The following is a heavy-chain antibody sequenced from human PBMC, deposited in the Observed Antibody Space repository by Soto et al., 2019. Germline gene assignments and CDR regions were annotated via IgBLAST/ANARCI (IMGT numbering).Heavy chain of an antibody. CDR3: ARKYYYDSSGYYPRTYYFDY. V-gene: IGHV4-34*01. J-gene: IGHJ4*02. Sequence: PSETLSLTCAVYGGSFSGYYWSWIRQPPGKGLEWIGEINHSGSTNYNPSLKSRVTISVDTSKNQFSLKLSSVTAADTAVYYCARKYYYDSSGYYPRTYYFDYWGQGTLVTVS. D-gene: IGHD3-22*01. CDR2: INHSGST. CDR1: GGSFSGYY.